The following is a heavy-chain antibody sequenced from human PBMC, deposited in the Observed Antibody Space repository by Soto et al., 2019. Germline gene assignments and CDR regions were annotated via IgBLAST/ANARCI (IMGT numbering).Heavy chain of an antibody. Sequence: PSETLSLTCAVSGGSISSSNWWSWVRQPPGKGLEWIGEIYHSGSTNYNPSLKSRVTISVDKSKNQFSLKLSSVTAADTAVYYCASRDYVWGSYRPPLFDYWGQGTLVTVSS. CDR1: GGSISSSNW. J-gene: IGHJ4*02. V-gene: IGHV4-4*02. CDR2: IYHSGST. CDR3: ASRDYVWGSYRPPLFDY. D-gene: IGHD3-16*02.